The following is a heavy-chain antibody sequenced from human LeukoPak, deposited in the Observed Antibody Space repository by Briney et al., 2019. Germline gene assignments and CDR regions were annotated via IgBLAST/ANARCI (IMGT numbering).Heavy chain of an antibody. V-gene: IGHV4-34*01. CDR1: GGSFSGYY. Sequence: RTSETLSLTCAVYGGSFSGYYWSWIRQPPGKGLEWIGEINHSGSTNYNPSLKSRVTISVDTSKNQFSLKLSSVTAADTAVYYCARPGRYQLLYGLGAFDIWGQGTMVTVPS. J-gene: IGHJ3*02. CDR3: ARPGRYQLLYGLGAFDI. D-gene: IGHD2-2*02. CDR2: INHSGST.